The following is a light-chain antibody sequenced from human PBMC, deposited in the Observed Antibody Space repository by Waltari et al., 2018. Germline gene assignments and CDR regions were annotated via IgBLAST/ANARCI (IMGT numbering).Light chain of an antibody. CDR3: QQYNTWPPLT. CDR1: QNVYTN. CDR2: GSS. Sequence: EIVMTQSPATLSLSPGESATLSCRAKQNVYTNLACYQQKPGQAPRLLISGSSARATGVPWRFRGSGSGTDFTLTISSLQSDDFAVYYCQQYNTWPPLTFGGGTRVDIK. J-gene: IGKJ4*01. V-gene: IGKV3-15*01.